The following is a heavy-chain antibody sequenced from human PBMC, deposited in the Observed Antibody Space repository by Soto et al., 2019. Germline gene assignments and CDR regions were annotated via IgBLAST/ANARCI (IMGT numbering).Heavy chain of an antibody. Sequence: PSETLSLTCAVYGGSFSGYYWSWIRQPPGKGLEWIGEINHSGSTNYNPSLKSRVTISVDTSKNQFSLKLSSVTAADTAVYYCARARGMVRGVIRAFDRGNWFDPWGQGTLVTVSS. D-gene: IGHD3-10*01. J-gene: IGHJ5*02. CDR2: INHSGST. CDR3: ARARGMVRGVIRAFDRGNWFDP. V-gene: IGHV4-34*01. CDR1: GGSFSGYY.